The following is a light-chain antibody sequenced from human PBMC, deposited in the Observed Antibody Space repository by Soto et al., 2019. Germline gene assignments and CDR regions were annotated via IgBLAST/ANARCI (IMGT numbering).Light chain of an antibody. CDR1: QDIRGA. J-gene: IGKJ5*01. Sequence: ATQLTQSPSSLSASVGDRVTITCRASQDIRGALAWYQQKPGKPPKLLIFDVSSLQSGVPSRFSGSGSGTDFTLTISSLQPEDFATYYCQQFNTSPITFGQGTRLEIK. CDR3: QQFNTSPIT. CDR2: DVS. V-gene: IGKV1-13*02.